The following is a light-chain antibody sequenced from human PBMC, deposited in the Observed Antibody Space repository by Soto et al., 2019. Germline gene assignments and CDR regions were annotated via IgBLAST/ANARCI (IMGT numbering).Light chain of an antibody. J-gene: IGKJ4*01. CDR2: DVS. CDR1: QSISRY. Sequence: DIQMTQSPPTLSASVGDRVTITCRASQSISRYLAWYQQKPGNAPNLLIYDVSNLESGVPSRFSGSGSGTEFTLTISSLQPDDFATYYCQEYNSNSFTFGGGTKVEIK. V-gene: IGKV1-5*01. CDR3: QEYNSNSFT.